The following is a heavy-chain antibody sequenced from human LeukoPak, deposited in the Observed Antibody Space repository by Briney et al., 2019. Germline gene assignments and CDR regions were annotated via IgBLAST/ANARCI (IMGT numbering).Heavy chain of an antibody. Sequence: GGSLRLSCAASGFTFSGSAMHWVRQASGKGLEWVGRIRSKANSYATAYAASVKGRFTISRDGSKNTAYLQMNSLKTEDTAVYYCAPFEEQWLVGGGYWGQGTLVTVSS. CDR1: GFTFSGSA. CDR2: IRSKANSYAT. CDR3: APFEEQWLVGGGY. V-gene: IGHV3-73*01. D-gene: IGHD6-19*01. J-gene: IGHJ4*02.